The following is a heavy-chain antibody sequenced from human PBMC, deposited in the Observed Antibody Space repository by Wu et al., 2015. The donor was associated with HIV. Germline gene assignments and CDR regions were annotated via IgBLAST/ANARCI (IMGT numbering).Heavy chain of an antibody. Sequence: QVQLQESGPGLVKPSETLSLTCTVSGGSISSYYWSWIRQPPGKGLEWIGYIYYSGSTNYNPSLKSRVTISVDTSKNQFSLKLSSVTAADTAVYYCARGVRVAPWWFDPWGQGTLVTVSS. CDR2: IYYSGST. J-gene: IGHJ5*02. CDR1: GGSISSYY. V-gene: IGHV4-59*01. D-gene: IGHD3-10*01. CDR3: ARGVRVAPWWFDP.